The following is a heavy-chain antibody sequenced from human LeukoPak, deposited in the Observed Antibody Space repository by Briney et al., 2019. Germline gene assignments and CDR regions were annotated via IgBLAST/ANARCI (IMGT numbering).Heavy chain of an antibody. CDR2: MNPNSGNT. CDR1: GGTFSSYA. CDR3: ARGGYDFWSGYYTGINY. V-gene: IGHV1-8*02. Sequence: ASVKVSCKASGGTFSSYAISWVRQATGQGLEWMGWMNPNSGNTGYAQKFQGRVTMTRNTSISTAYMELSSLRSEDTAVYYCARGGYDFWSGYYTGINYWGQGTLVTVSS. J-gene: IGHJ4*02. D-gene: IGHD3-3*01.